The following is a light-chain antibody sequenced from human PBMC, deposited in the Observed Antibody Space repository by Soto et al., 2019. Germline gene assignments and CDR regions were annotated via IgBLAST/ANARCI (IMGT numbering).Light chain of an antibody. J-gene: IGLJ1*01. CDR1: SSNIGSTYD. Sequence: QLVLTQPPSVSGAPGQRVTISCTGSSSNIGSTYDVQWYQQLPGTAPKLLIHGNTNRPSGVPDRFSGSNSGTSASLAIPGLQAYDEADYYCQSYGDSLSVHYVFGTGTKLTVL. CDR3: QSYGDSLSVHYV. V-gene: IGLV1-40*01. CDR2: GNT.